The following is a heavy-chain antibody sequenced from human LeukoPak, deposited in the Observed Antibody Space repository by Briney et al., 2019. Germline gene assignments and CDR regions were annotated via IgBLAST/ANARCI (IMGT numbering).Heavy chain of an antibody. CDR1: GFTFGTYG. J-gene: IGHJ4*02. Sequence: PGGSLRLSCAASGFTFGTYGLTWVRQAPGKGLEWVSLISGDTKYTYYADSVKGRFTISRDNSKNTLFLQMNSLRAEDTAVYYCAKARGYSDYSGYRTFDYWGQGAQVTVSS. D-gene: IGHD3-22*01. V-gene: IGHV3-23*01. CDR3: AKARGYSDYSGYRTFDY. CDR2: ISGDTKYT.